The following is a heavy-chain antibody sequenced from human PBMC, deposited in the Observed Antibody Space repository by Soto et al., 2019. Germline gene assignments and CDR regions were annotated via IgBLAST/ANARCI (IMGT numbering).Heavy chain of an antibody. Sequence: EVQVSESGGGLVQPGGSLRLSCATSGFTFSNYPMNWVRQAPGKGLEWVSGISAGGDRTYYADSAKGRFTIFRDNSKNSVSLRMSSLRVEDTAVYYCARRVWGQGTLVTVSS. CDR1: GFTFSNYP. CDR2: ISAGGDRT. CDR3: ARRV. J-gene: IGHJ4*02. V-gene: IGHV3-23*01.